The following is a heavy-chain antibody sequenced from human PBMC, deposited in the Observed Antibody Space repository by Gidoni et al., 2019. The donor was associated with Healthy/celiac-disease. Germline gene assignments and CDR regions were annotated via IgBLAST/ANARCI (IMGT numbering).Heavy chain of an antibody. Sequence: EVQLVESGGGLVKPVGSLRPSCAASGFTFSSYSMNWVRQAPGKGLEWVSSISSSSSYIYYADSVKGRFTISRDNAKNSLYLQMNSLRAEETAVYYCARGWGVGDYWGQGTLVTVSS. CDR2: ISSSSSYI. V-gene: IGHV3-21*01. CDR1: GFTFSSYS. D-gene: IGHD3-16*01. CDR3: ARGWGVGDY. J-gene: IGHJ4*02.